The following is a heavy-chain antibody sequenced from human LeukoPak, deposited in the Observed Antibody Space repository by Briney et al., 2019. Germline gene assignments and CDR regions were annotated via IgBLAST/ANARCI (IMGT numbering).Heavy chain of an antibody. J-gene: IGHJ4*02. D-gene: IGHD4-17*01. CDR1: GGSISSYY. Sequence: SETLSLTCTVSGGSISSYYWSWIRQPPGKGLEWMGFIYYSGSSYYNPSLKSRVTMSVDTSKNQFSLKLTSVTAADTAFYYCAGADRHDYGEDYWGQGTLVTVSS. CDR3: AGADRHDYGEDY. CDR2: IYYSGSS. V-gene: IGHV4-59*04.